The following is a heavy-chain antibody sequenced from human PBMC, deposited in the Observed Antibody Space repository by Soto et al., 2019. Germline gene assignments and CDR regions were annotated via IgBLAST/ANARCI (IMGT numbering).Heavy chain of an antibody. V-gene: IGHV3-30-3*01. CDR1: GFTFSSYA. CDR2: ISYDGSNK. D-gene: IGHD3-22*01. Sequence: LRLSCAASGFTFSSYAMHWVRQAPGKGLEWVAVISYDGSNKYYADSVKGRFTISRDNSKNTLYLQMNSLRAEDTAVYYCAREGGITMIVVLRGYFDYWGQGTLVTVSS. CDR3: AREGGITMIVVLRGYFDY. J-gene: IGHJ4*02.